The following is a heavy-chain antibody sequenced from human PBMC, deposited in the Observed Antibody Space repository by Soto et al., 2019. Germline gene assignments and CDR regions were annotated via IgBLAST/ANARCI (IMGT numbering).Heavy chain of an antibody. V-gene: IGHV1-46*01. CDR1: GFLFTTYY. J-gene: IGHJ4*02. CDR2: IDPKSGRP. Sequence: QVQLVQSGAEVKKPGASVKVSCKTSGFLFTTYYIHWVRQAPGQGLEWMGIIDPKSGRPKYAQNFQGRVTMTRDTSTTTVYMDLSSLRSEDTAVYYCAREMATIRGVHFDNWGQGTLVTVSS. CDR3: AREMATIRGVHFDN. D-gene: IGHD5-12*01.